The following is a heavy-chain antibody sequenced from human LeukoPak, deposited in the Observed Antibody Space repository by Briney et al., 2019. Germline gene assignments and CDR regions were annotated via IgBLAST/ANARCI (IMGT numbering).Heavy chain of an antibody. J-gene: IGHJ6*03. CDR3: ARTGYCSGATCFYYYSYYMDV. CDR2: ISSSSSYI. V-gene: IGHV3-21*01. D-gene: IGHD2-15*01. Sequence: PGGSLRLSCAASGLTFSSYTMNWVRQAPGKGLEWVSSISSSSSYIYYAESVKGRFTISRDDAKNSLYLQMNSLRAEDTAVYYCARTGYCSGATCFYYYSYYMDVWGKGTTVTVSS. CDR1: GLTFSSYT.